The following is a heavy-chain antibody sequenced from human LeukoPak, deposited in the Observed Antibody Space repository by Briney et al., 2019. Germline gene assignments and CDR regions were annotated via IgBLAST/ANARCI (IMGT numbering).Heavy chain of an antibody. CDR2: ISGSGGST. J-gene: IGHJ3*02. CDR3: ATPKPHYGGSGGGAFDI. Sequence: GGSLRLSCAASGFTFSSYAMSWVRQAPGKGLEWVSAISGSGGSTYYADSVKGRFTISRDNSKNTLYLQMNSLRAEDTAVYYCATPKPHYGGSGGGAFDIWGQGTMVTVSS. V-gene: IGHV3-23*01. D-gene: IGHD3-10*01. CDR1: GFTFSSYA.